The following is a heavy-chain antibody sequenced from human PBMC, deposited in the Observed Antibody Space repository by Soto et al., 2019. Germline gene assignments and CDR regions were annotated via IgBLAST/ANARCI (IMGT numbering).Heavy chain of an antibody. V-gene: IGHV4-39*01. Sequence: PSETLSLTCTVSGGSISSSSYYWGWIRQSPGKGLEWIGSIYYAGDTQYNPSLKSRVTLSVDRSNNQFSLKVTSVTAADTAVYYCVRQDATMGYYAFWSGFPVAHWGQGTLVTVSS. CDR1: GGSISSSSYY. CDR2: IYYAGDT. CDR3: VRQDATMGYYAFWSGFPVAH. D-gene: IGHD3-3*01. J-gene: IGHJ4*02.